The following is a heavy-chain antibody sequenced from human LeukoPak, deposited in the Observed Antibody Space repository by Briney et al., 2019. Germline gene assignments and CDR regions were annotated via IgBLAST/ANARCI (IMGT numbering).Heavy chain of an antibody. J-gene: IGHJ4*02. CDR2: ISSSASPI. CDR1: GFTFSNYE. CDR3: ARAPYSSSWALPDFDY. Sequence: PGGSLRLSCAASGFTFSNYEMNGVRQAPGKGLEWVSYISSSASPIYYADSVKCRFTISRDNAKNSLYLQMNSLRAEDTAVYYCARAPYSSSWALPDFDYWGQGTLVTVSS. V-gene: IGHV3-48*03. D-gene: IGHD6-13*01.